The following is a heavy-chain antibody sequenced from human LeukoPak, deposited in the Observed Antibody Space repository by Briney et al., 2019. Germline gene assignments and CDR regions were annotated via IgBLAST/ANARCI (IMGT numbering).Heavy chain of an antibody. J-gene: IGHJ4*02. CDR3: AKRDFDDYFDS. CDR1: GFTFSSYA. D-gene: IGHD3-9*01. Sequence: PGGSLRLSCAASGFTFSSYAMHWVRQAPGKGLEWVAVISYDGSNKYYADSVKGRFTISRDNSKNTLYLQMNSLRAEDTAVYYCAKRDFDDYFDSWGQGTLVSVSS. V-gene: IGHV3-30-3*01. CDR2: ISYDGSNK.